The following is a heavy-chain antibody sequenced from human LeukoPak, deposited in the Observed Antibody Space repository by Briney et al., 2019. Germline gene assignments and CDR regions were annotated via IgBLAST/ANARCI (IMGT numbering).Heavy chain of an antibody. D-gene: IGHD2-15*01. CDR2: LSGSGITT. CDR1: GFTFSNSA. V-gene: IGHV3-23*01. J-gene: IGHJ4*02. Sequence: GGSLRLSCAASGFTFSNSAMSWVRQAPGKGLEWVSTLSGSGITTYYADSVKGRFTISRDNSKNTLYLQMNSLRAEDTAVYYCARDLGRGSDYWGQGTLVTVSS. CDR3: ARDLGRGSDY.